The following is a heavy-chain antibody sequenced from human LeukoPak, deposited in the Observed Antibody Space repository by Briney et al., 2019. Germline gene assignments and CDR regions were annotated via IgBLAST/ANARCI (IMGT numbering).Heavy chain of an antibody. D-gene: IGHD6-13*01. CDR1: GFTFNIYS. CDR3: ARPSGSSWYPAFDM. CDR2: ISRSSDTT. Sequence: GGSLRLSCAASGFTFNIYSMNWVRQAPGKGLEWVSYISRSSDTTWYADSVKGRFTISRDNAKNSLFLQMNSLRAEDTAVYYCARPSGSSWYPAFDMWGQGTMVTVSS. V-gene: IGHV3-48*04. J-gene: IGHJ3*02.